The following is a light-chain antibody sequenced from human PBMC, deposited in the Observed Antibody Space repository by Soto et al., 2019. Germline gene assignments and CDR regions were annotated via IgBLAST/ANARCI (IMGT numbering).Light chain of an antibody. V-gene: IGKV1-12*01. J-gene: IGKJ5*01. CDR1: QGIKNW. CDR3: QQAASFPLT. CDR2: TGS. Sequence: DIQMTQPQSYVSASVGDRVTITCRASQGIKNWLAWYQQKPGKAPNLLIYTGSSLQSGVPSRFSGSGSGTDFTLTINSLQPEDFATYYCQQAASFPLTFGQGTRLEF.